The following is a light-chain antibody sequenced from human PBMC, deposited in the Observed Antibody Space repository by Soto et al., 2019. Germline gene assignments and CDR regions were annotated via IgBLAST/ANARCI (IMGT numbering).Light chain of an antibody. Sequence: EIVLTQSPGTLSLSPGERATLSCRASQSVSNNYLAWYQQKPGQAPRLLIYGASNRATGIPDRFSGSGSGKDFTLTISSLDPEDFAVYYCQQYGSSGTFGQGTKVEIK. CDR3: QQYGSSGT. V-gene: IGKV3-20*01. CDR1: QSVSNNY. CDR2: GAS. J-gene: IGKJ1*01.